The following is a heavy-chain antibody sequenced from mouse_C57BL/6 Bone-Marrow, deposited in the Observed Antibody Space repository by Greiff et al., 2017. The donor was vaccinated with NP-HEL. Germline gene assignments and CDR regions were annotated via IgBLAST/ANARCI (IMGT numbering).Heavy chain of an antibody. J-gene: IGHJ3*01. CDR2: IDPSDSYT. V-gene: IGHV1-50*01. CDR1: GYTFTSYW. Sequence: QVQLQQPGAELVKPGASVKLSCKASGYTFTSYWMQWVKQRPGQGLEWIGEIDPSDSYTNYNQKFKGKATLTVDTSSSTAYMQLSSLTSADSAVYYCARYPFAYWGQGTLVTVSA. CDR3: ARYPFAY.